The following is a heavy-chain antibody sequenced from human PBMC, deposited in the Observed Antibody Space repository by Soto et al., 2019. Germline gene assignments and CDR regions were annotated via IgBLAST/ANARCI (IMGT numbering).Heavy chain of an antibody. J-gene: IGHJ4*02. V-gene: IGHV4-4*02. CDR2: MYPSGSS. CDR1: GGPIDTPNW. Sequence: QVQLQESGPGLVKPSETLSLTCAVSGGPIDTPNWWSWYRQPPGKGLEWIAEMYPSGSSNRNPSLHSRVTISLDTSSNHFSLKLTSLTAADTAIYYCAREGFDHRTDSWGQGIPVTVSS. CDR3: AREGFDHRTDS.